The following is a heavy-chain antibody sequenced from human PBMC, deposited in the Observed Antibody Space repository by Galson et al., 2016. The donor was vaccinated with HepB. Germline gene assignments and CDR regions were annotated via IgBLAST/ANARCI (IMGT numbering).Heavy chain of an antibody. V-gene: IGHV3-23*01. Sequence: SLRLSCAASGFTFSTYGMHWVRQAPGKGLEWVSGISDSGGNTYFADSVKGRFTISRDNSRNTLYLQMNSLRVEDTAVYYCAKGTTLQVHFGYFDHWGQGTLVTVSS. CDR2: ISDSGGNT. CDR3: AKGTTLQVHFGYFDH. D-gene: IGHD1/OR15-1a*01. CDR1: GFTFSTYG. J-gene: IGHJ4*02.